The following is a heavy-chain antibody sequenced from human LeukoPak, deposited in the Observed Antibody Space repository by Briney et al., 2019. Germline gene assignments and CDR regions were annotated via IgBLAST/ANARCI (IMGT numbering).Heavy chain of an antibody. D-gene: IGHD4-23*01. CDR1: GXTFSNYG. Sequence: PGRSLRLSCAASGXTFSNYGMHWVRQAPGKGLEWVAVIWYDGSNKYYADSVKGRFTISRDNSKNTLYLQMNSLRAEDTAVYYCARGNGGNSYFDFWAQGTLVIVSS. CDR3: ARGNGGNSYFDF. J-gene: IGHJ4*02. V-gene: IGHV3-33*01. CDR2: IWYDGSNK.